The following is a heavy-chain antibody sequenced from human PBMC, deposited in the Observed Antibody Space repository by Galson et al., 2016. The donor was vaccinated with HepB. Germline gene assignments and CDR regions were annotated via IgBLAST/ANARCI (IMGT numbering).Heavy chain of an antibody. CDR3: AKASGSDYFFEH. CDR1: GFTFEDYV. Sequence: SLRLSCAASGFTFEDYVIHWVRQAPGKGLEWVSLINWDGSAAFYTDSVKGLFTISRDNRKNSLYLQMNSLTTEDTAFYFCAKASGSDYFFEHWGQGTLVIVSS. CDR2: INWDGSAA. J-gene: IGHJ4*02. D-gene: IGHD1-26*01. V-gene: IGHV3-43D*03.